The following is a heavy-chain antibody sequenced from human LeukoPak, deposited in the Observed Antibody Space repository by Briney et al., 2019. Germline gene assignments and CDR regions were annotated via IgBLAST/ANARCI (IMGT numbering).Heavy chain of an antibody. CDR2: INSDGSST. CDR3: AREGGSYGYGFDY. Sequence: GGSLRLSCAASGFTFSSYWMHWVRQAPGKGLVWVSRINSDGSSTSYADSVKGRFTISRDNAKNTLYLQMNSLRAEDMAVYYCAREGGSYGYGFDYWGQGTLVTVSS. V-gene: IGHV3-74*01. D-gene: IGHD5-18*01. CDR1: GFTFSSYW. J-gene: IGHJ4*02.